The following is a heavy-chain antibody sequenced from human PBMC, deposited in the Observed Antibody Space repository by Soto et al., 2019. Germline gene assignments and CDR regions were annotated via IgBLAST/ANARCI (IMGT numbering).Heavy chain of an antibody. CDR2: ISSSSSYI. D-gene: IGHD3-16*01. CDR3: SRDNVDDYHSHSIDY. CDR1: GFTFSSYS. J-gene: IGHJ4*02. Sequence: EVQLVESGGGLVKPGGSLRLSCAASGFTFSSYSMNWVRQAPGKGLEWVSSISSSSSYIYYADSVKGRVTISRDNAKNSLYLQMSSLRAEDTAVYYCSRDNVDDYHSHSIDYWGQGTLVTVSS. V-gene: IGHV3-21*01.